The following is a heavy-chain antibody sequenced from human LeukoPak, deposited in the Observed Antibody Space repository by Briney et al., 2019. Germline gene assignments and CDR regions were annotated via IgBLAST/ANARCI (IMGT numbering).Heavy chain of an antibody. V-gene: IGHV3-30*02. CDR1: GFTFSSYG. J-gene: IGHJ4*02. CDR3: AKDHRYKGRSGGSCPKH. D-gene: IGHD2-15*01. CDR2: IRYDGSNK. Sequence: GGSLRLSCAASGFTFSSYGMHWVRQAPGKGLEWVAFIRYDGSNKYYADSVKGRFTISRDNSKNTLYLQMNSLRAEDTAVYYCAKDHRYKGRSGGSCPKHWGQGTLVTVSS.